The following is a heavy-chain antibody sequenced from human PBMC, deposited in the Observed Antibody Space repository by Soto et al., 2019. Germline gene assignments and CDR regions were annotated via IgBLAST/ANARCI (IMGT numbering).Heavy chain of an antibody. V-gene: IGHV3-73*01. CDR1: GDSFSGSA. D-gene: IGHD2-15*01. CDR2: IRSKANSYAT. CDR3: TRLVVVAAKGSY. Sequence: GRNPGLSSAAYGDSFSGSAMPWVRQASGKGLEWVGRIRSKANSYATAYAASVKGRFTISRDDSKNTAYLQMNSLKTEDTAVYYCTRLVVVAAKGSYWVHG. J-gene: IGHJ4*01.